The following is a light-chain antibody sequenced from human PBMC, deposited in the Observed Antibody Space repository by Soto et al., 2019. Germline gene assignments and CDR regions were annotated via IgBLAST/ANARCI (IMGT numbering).Light chain of an antibody. CDR3: SSYTSSDTPYV. Sequence: QSALTQPASVSGSPGQSITISCTGTSSDVGDYKYVSWYQQHPDKAPKLLIYVNSNRASGVSIRFSASKSGNTASLTISGLPAADEADYYCSSYTSSDTPYVFGTGTKLTVL. V-gene: IGLV2-14*01. J-gene: IGLJ1*01. CDR2: VNS. CDR1: SSDVGDYKY.